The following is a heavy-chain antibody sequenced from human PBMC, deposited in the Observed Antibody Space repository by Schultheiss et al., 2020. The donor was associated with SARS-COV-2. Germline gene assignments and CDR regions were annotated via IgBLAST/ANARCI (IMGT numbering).Heavy chain of an antibody. D-gene: IGHD5-24*01. CDR2: ISWNSGSI. V-gene: IGHV3-9*01. CDR3: ARSPQSYGMDV. J-gene: IGHJ6*02. Sequence: GGSLRLSCAASGFTFSSYWMHWVRQAPGKGLVWVSGISWNSGSIGYADSVKGRFTISRDNAKNSLYLQMNSLRAEDTALYYCARSPQSYGMDVWGQGTTVTVSS. CDR1: GFTFSSYW.